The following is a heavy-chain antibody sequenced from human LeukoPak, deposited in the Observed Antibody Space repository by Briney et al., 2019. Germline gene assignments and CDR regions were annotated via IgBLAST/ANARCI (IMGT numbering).Heavy chain of an antibody. CDR3: AREADNGDYPMNS. D-gene: IGHD4-17*01. J-gene: IGHJ4*02. V-gene: IGHV3-74*01. CDR2: ISSGGSSL. CDR1: GFTITNSW. Sequence: GGSLRLSCAASGFTITNSWMHWVRQAPGKGLVWVSHISSGGSSLDYADSVKGRFAISRDIAKNTLYLQMSSLRPEDTAVYYCAREADNGDYPMNSWGQGTLVSVSS.